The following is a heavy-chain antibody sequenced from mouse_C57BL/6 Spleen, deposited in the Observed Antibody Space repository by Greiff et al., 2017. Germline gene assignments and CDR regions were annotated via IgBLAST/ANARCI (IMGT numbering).Heavy chain of an antibody. CDR2: IDPSDSYI. D-gene: IGHD1-1*01. J-gene: IGHJ2*01. CDR1: GYTFTSYW. CDR3: ARRGYGSSYLDY. Sequence: VQLQQPGAELVMPGASVKLSCKASGYTFTSYWLHWVKQRPGQGLEWIGEIDPSDSYINYKQKVKGKSTLTVDKSSSTAYMQLSSLTSEDSAVVYWARRGYGSSYLDYWGQDTALTVSA. V-gene: IGHV1-69*01.